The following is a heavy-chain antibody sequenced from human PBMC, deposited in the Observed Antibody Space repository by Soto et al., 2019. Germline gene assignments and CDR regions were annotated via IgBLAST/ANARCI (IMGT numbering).Heavy chain of an antibody. Sequence: QVQVVQSGDEVKETGASVRVSCKTSGYSFTAYGISWVRQAPGQGLEWMGGISWYNGKTQYAQKVQGRVTMTTDTSTSTAYMEVRSLRSDDTAIYYCARDAPPPELRFLEWHNYDYNGMDVWGQGTTVTVSS. CDR2: ISWYNGKT. V-gene: IGHV1-18*01. J-gene: IGHJ6*02. D-gene: IGHD3-3*01. CDR3: ARDAPPPELRFLEWHNYDYNGMDV. CDR1: GYSFTAYG.